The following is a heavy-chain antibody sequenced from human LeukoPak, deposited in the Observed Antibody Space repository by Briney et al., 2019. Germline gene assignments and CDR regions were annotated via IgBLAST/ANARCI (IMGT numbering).Heavy chain of an antibody. CDR2: INHSGST. CDR3: ARDGFGSGSIDY. CDR1: GGSFSGYY. D-gene: IGHD3-10*01. V-gene: IGHV4-34*01. J-gene: IGHJ4*02. Sequence: PSETLSLTCAVYGGSFSGYYRSWIRQPPGKGLEWIGEINHSGSTNYNPSLKSRVTISVDASKNQFSLKLSSVTAADTAVYYCARDGFGSGSIDYWGQGTLVTVSS.